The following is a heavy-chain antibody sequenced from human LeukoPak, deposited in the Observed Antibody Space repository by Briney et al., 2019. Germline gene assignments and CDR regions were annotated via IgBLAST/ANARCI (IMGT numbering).Heavy chain of an antibody. J-gene: IGHJ4*02. D-gene: IGHD5-12*01. CDR3: ARGETGGYE. V-gene: IGHV4-61*01. CDR2: IYYSGST. Sequence: SETLSLTCTVSGGSISSGSYYWSWIRQPPGKGLEWIGYIYYSGSTNCNPSLKSRVTISVDTSKNQFSLKLSSVTAADTAVYYCARGETGGYEWGQGTLVTVSS. CDR1: GGSISSGSYY.